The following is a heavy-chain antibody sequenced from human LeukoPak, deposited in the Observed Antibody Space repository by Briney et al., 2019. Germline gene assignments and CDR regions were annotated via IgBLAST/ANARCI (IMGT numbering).Heavy chain of an antibody. V-gene: IGHV1-2*02. D-gene: IGHD6-13*01. J-gene: IGHJ4*02. CDR2: INPNSGGT. Sequence: ASVTVSFTASGYTFTDYYMHWVRQAPGQGREWMGWINPNSGGTNYAQKFQGRVTMTRDTSISTAYMELSRLRCEERAVGCCAREEVIAAAGPTLDYWGQGALVTVSS. CDR1: GYTFTDYY. CDR3: AREEVIAAAGPTLDY.